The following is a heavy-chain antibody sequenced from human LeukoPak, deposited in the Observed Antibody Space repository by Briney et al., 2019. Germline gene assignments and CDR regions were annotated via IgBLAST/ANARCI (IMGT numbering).Heavy chain of an antibody. CDR3: AREAARYSGSQYYFDY. CDR1: VGTFRSQA. CDR2: IFPIVGAP. V-gene: IGHV1-69*11. D-gene: IGHD1-26*01. J-gene: IGHJ4*02. Sequence: SVKVPGKASVGTFRSQALCWVGQAPGQGLEWLGRIFPIVGAPIFAQKFQGRVTITAHQSTSTAYIELSSLRSEDTAMYFCAREAARYSGSQYYFDYWGQGTLVSVSS.